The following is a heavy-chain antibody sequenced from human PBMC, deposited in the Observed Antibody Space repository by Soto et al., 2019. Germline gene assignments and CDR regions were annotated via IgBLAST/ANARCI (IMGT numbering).Heavy chain of an antibody. CDR2: INPNSGGT. V-gene: IGHV1-2*04. CDR1: GYTFTGYY. Sequence: ASVKVSCKASGYTFTGYYMHWVRQAPGQGLEWMGWINPNSGGTNYAQKFQGWVTMTRDTSISTAYMELSRLRSDDTAVYYCARGTGTTAFCYGMDVWGQGTTVTVSS. CDR3: ARGTGTTAFCYGMDV. D-gene: IGHD1-1*01. J-gene: IGHJ6*02.